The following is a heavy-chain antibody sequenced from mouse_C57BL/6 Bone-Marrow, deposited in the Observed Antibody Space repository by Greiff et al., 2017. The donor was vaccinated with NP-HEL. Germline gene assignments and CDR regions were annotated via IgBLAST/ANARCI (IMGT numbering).Heavy chain of an antibody. Sequence: VQLQESGAELVRPGTSVKVSCKASGYAFTNYLIEWVKQRPGQGLEWIGVINPGSGGTNYNETFKGKATLTADKSSSTAYMQLSSLTSEDSAVYFCARSRWFHWYFDVWGTGTTVTVSS. J-gene: IGHJ1*03. D-gene: IGHD2-3*01. CDR1: GYAFTNYL. V-gene: IGHV1-54*01. CDR3: ARSRWFHWYFDV. CDR2: INPGSGGT.